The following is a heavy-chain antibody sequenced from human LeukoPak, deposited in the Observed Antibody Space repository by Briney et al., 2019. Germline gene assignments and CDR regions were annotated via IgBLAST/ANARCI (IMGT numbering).Heavy chain of an antibody. D-gene: IGHD4-23*01. CDR2: IHPNSGVR. V-gene: IGHV1-2*02. Sequence: ASVKVSCKASRYTLIDFDIHWGREAPGQGLEWMGFIHPNSGVRNYAQKFQGRVTMTTDTSITTAYMELSSLISDDTAVYYCARGGGGNPYWGQGTLVTVSS. CDR3: ARGGGGNPY. J-gene: IGHJ4*02. CDR1: RYTLIDFD.